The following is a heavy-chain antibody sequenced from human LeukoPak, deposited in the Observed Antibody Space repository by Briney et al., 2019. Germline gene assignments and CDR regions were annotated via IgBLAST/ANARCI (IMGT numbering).Heavy chain of an antibody. CDR3: ARVPNSMLVVDITGGPGGPFDY. CDR1: GYTFTGYY. D-gene: IGHD3-22*01. Sequence: ASVKVSCKASGYTFTGYYLHWVRQAPGQGLEWMGWINPKSGGTNYAQKFQGRVTVTRDTSIDTAYMELSRLRSDDTAVYYCARVPNSMLVVDITGGPGGPFDYWGQGTLVTVSS. J-gene: IGHJ4*02. CDR2: INPKSGGT. V-gene: IGHV1-2*02.